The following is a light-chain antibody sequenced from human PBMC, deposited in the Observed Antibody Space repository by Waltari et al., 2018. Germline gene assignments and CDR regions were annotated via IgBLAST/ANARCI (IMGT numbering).Light chain of an antibody. J-gene: IGKJ3*01. CDR2: GAS. CDR3: QHYNNWPPLFT. V-gene: IGKV3-15*01. CDR1: QSVSNN. Sequence: RASQSVSNNLAWYQQKPGQAPRLLIYGASNRATGIPARFSGSGSGTEFTLTISSLQSEDFAVYYCQHYNNWPPLFTFGPGTKVDIK.